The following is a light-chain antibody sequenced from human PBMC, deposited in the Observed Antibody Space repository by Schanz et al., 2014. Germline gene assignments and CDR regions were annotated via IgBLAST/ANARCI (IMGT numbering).Light chain of an antibody. Sequence: QSALTQPPSASGSPGQSVTISCTGTSSDVGGYNYVSWYQQHPGKTPKLMIYEGSARASGVPARFSGSKSGNTASLTVSGLQAEDEAEYYCSSNVGSNNFQFGGGTKLTVL. J-gene: IGLJ3*02. V-gene: IGLV2-8*01. CDR3: SSNVGSNNFQ. CDR1: SSDVGGYNY. CDR2: EGS.